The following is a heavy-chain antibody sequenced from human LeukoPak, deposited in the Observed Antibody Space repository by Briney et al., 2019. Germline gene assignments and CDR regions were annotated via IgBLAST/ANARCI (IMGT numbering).Heavy chain of an antibody. V-gene: IGHV3-30*18. CDR1: GFTFSSYG. Sequence: PGRSLRLSCAASGFTFSSYGMHWVRQAPGKGLEWVAVISYDGSNKYYADSVKGRFTISRDNSKNTLYLQMNSLRAEDTAVYYCAKELGILEGGECYYYYYGMDVWGQGTTVTVSS. J-gene: IGHJ6*02. CDR3: AKELGILEGGECYYYYYGMDV. CDR2: ISYDGSNK. D-gene: IGHD3-3*01.